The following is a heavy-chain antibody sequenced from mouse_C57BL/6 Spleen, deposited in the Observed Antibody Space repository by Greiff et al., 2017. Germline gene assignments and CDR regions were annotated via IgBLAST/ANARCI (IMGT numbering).Heavy chain of an antibody. J-gene: IGHJ4*01. CDR1: GYSITSGYD. CDR3: ARGGYYYGSSYDAMDY. V-gene: IGHV3-1*01. CDR2: ISYSGST. D-gene: IGHD1-1*01. Sequence: EVQLQESGPGMVKPSQSLSLTCTVTGYSITSGYDWHWIRHFPGNKLEWMGYISYSGSTNYNPSLKSRISITHDTSKNHFFLKLNSVTTEDTATYYCARGGYYYGSSYDAMDYWGQGTSVTVSS.